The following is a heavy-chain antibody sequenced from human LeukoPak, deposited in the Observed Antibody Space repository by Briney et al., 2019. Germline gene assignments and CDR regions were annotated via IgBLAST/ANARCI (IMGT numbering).Heavy chain of an antibody. CDR3: AREGVTTVITLYYYGMDV. V-gene: IGHV3-74*01. J-gene: IGHJ6*02. D-gene: IGHD4-17*01. CDR1: GFTFTSYW. Sequence: GRSLRLSCAASGFTFTSYWMHWARQAPGKGLMWVSRINSVGSSTSYADSVKGRFTISRDNAKNTLYLQMNSLRAEDTAVYYRAREGVTTVITLYYYGMDVWGQGTWSPSA. CDR2: INSVGSST.